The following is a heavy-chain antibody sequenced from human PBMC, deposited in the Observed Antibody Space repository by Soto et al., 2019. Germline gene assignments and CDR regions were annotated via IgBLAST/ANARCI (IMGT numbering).Heavy chain of an antibody. V-gene: IGHV1-69*06. J-gene: IGHJ6*02. CDR3: ARALHYDILTGYYSPLPAYGMDV. Sequence: SVKVSCKASGGTFSSYAISWVRQAPGQGLEWMGGIIPIFGTANYAQKFQGRVTITADKSTSTAYMELSSLRSEDTAVYYCARALHYDILTGYYSPLPAYGMDVWGQGTTVTVSS. CDR2: IIPIFGTA. D-gene: IGHD3-9*01. CDR1: GGTFSSYA.